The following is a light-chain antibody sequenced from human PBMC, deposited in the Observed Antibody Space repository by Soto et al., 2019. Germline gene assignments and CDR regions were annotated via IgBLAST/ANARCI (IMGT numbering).Light chain of an antibody. Sequence: DIQMTQSPSTLSAYVGDRVTMTCRASQTINSYLAWYQQKPGKAPNLLIYTASTLQSGVPSRFSGSGSGTEFTLTISSLQPDDFATYYCQQYNFYPLTFGGGTKVDI. CDR1: QTINSY. J-gene: IGKJ4*01. CDR3: QQYNFYPLT. CDR2: TAS. V-gene: IGKV1-5*03.